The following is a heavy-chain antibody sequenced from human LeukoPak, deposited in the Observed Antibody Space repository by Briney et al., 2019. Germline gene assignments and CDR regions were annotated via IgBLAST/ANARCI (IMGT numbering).Heavy chain of an antibody. V-gene: IGHV3-74*01. D-gene: IGHD3-22*01. Sequence: GGSLRLSCAASGFTFSSYSMNWVRQAPGKGLVWVSRINSDGINTSYADSVKGRFTISRDNAKNTLNLQMNSLRAEDTAVYYCARDLGQYYDTSDNWFDPWGQGTLVTVSS. CDR1: GFTFSSYS. CDR2: INSDGINT. CDR3: ARDLGQYYDTSDNWFDP. J-gene: IGHJ5*02.